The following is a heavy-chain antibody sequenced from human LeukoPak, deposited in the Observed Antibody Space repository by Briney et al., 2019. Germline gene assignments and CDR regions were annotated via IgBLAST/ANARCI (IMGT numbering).Heavy chain of an antibody. CDR1: GGSISSYY. CDR3: ARGFRSGSYLAY. Sequence: SETLSLTCTVSGGSISSYYWSWIRQPPGKGLEWIGEINHSGSTNYNPSLKSRVTISVDTSKNQFSLKLSSVTAADTAVYYCARGFRSGSYLAYWGQGTLVTVSS. J-gene: IGHJ4*02. CDR2: INHSGST. D-gene: IGHD1-26*01. V-gene: IGHV4-34*01.